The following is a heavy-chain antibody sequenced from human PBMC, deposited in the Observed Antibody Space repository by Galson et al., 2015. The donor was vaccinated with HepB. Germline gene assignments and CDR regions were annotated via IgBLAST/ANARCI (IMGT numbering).Heavy chain of an antibody. D-gene: IGHD4-17*01. J-gene: IGHJ4*02. CDR2: INAGNGNT. V-gene: IGHV1-3*01. Sequence: WINAGNGNTKYSQKFQGRVTITRDTSASTAYMELSSLRSEDTAVYYCAREGETTVTTLDYWGQGTLVTVSS. CDR3: AREGETTVTTLDY.